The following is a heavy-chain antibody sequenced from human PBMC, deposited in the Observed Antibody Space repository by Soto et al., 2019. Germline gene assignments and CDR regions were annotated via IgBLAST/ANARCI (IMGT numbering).Heavy chain of an antibody. CDR3: AVLLQGGGGDGN. CDR1: GASVNNRNYH. V-gene: IGHV4-61*01. Sequence: QVQLQESGPGLVKPSETLSLTCTVSGASVNNRNYHWSWIRQPPGRGLEWIGQVQYGGSTEFASSSLKSRLTLSIDVSKNQFSLKLSSVTAADTAIYYCAVLLQGGGGDGNWGQGTLVTVSS. D-gene: IGHD3-10*01. CDR2: VQYGGST. J-gene: IGHJ4*02.